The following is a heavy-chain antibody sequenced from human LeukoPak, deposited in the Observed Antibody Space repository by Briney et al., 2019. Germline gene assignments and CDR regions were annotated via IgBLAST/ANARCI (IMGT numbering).Heavy chain of an antibody. CDR1: GFTFGSYW. CDR3: ARDSSSREYYFDY. D-gene: IGHD6-6*01. Sequence: QPGGSLRLSCAASGFTFGSYWMHWVRQAPGKGLVWVSRINSDGSSTSYADSVKGRFTISRDNAKNTLYLQMNSLRAEDTAVYYCARDSSSREYYFDYWGQGTLVTVSS. V-gene: IGHV3-74*01. CDR2: INSDGSST. J-gene: IGHJ4*02.